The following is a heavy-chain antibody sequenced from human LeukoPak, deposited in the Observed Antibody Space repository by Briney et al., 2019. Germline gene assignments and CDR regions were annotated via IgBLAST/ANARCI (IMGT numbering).Heavy chain of an antibody. Sequence: PSETLSLTCTVSGGTISSSSYYWGWIRQPPGKGLEWIGSIYYSGSAYYNPSLKSRVTISVDTSKTQFFLRLSSVTAAETAVYYCARSRRGYYDSSGSHLDCWGQGTLVTVSS. J-gene: IGHJ4*02. CDR2: IYYSGSA. CDR3: ARSRRGYYDSSGSHLDC. V-gene: IGHV4-39*01. CDR1: GGTISSSSYY. D-gene: IGHD3-22*01.